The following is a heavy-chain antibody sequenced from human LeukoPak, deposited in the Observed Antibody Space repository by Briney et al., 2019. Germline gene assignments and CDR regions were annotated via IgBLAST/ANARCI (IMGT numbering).Heavy chain of an antibody. D-gene: IGHD5-18*01. CDR2: IKQDGSEK. J-gene: IGHJ6*03. Sequence: GGSLRLSCAAAGFTFSSYWMSWVRQAPGKGLEWVANIKQDGSEKYYVDSVKGRFTISRDNAKNSLYLQMNSLRAEDTAVYYFARCGYSYGYADYYYYYMDVWGKGTTVTISS. CDR3: ARCGYSYGYADYYYYYMDV. CDR1: GFTFSSYW. V-gene: IGHV3-7*01.